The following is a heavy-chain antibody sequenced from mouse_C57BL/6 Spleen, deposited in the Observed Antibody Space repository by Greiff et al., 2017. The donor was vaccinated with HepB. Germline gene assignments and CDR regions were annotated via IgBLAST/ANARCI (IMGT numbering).Heavy chain of an antibody. CDR3: ARGDSSAYAG. V-gene: IGHV1-50*01. D-gene: IGHD1-1*01. Sequence: VQLQQPGAELVKPGASVKLSCKASGYTFTSYWMQWVKQRPGQGLEWIGEIDPSDSYTNYNQKFKGKATLTVDTSSSTAYMQLSSLTSEDSAVYYCARGDSSAYAGWGQGTPVTVSA. CDR1: GYTFTSYW. J-gene: IGHJ3*01. CDR2: IDPSDSYT.